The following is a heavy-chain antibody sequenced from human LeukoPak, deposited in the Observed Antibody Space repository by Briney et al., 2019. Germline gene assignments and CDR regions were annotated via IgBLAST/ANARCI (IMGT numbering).Heavy chain of an antibody. CDR1: GFTFSSYA. J-gene: IGHJ4*02. CDR2: IWYDGSNK. D-gene: IGHD2-2*01. V-gene: IGHV3-33*08. CDR3: ARDEYLWVVIQLGLFDY. Sequence: GGSLRLSCAASGFTFSSYAMNWVRQAPGKGLEWVAVIWYDGSNKYYADSVKGRFTISRDNSKNTLYLQMNSLRAEDTAVYYCARDEYLWVVIQLGLFDYWGQGTLVTVSS.